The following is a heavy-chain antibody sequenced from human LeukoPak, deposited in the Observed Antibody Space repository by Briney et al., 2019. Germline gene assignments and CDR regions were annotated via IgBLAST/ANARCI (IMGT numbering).Heavy chain of an antibody. V-gene: IGHV4-59*01. CDR1: GGSISSYY. CDR2: ISYSGST. J-gene: IGHJ5*02. D-gene: IGHD2-15*01. Sequence: KPSETLSLTCTVSGGSISSYYWGWIRQPPGKGLEWIGYISYSGSTNYNPSLKSRVIISVDTSKNQFSLKLSSVTAADTAVYYCAGASLRYCSGGRCDQIQFDPWGQGTLVTVSS. CDR3: AGASLRYCSGGRCDQIQFDP.